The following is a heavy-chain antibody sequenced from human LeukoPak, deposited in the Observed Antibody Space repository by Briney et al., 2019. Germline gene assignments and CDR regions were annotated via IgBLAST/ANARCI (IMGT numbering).Heavy chain of an antibody. Sequence: PGGSLRLSCAASGFTFSSYEMNWVRQAPGKGLEWVSYISSSGSTIYYADSVKGRFTISRDNAKNSLYLQINSLRAEDTAVYYCAREKWGGFDYWGQGALVTVSS. J-gene: IGHJ4*02. CDR3: AREKWGGFDY. D-gene: IGHD1-26*01. V-gene: IGHV3-48*03. CDR2: ISSSGSTI. CDR1: GFTFSSYE.